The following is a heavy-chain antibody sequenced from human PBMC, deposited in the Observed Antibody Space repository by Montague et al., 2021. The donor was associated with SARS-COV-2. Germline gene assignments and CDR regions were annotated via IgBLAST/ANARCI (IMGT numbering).Heavy chain of an antibody. D-gene: IGHD1-1*01. CDR2: INQDGSEM. CDR3: TTLLERDVDY. J-gene: IGHJ4*02. V-gene: IGHV3-7*01. CDR1: GFTFSSYW. Sequence: SLRLSCAATGFTFSSYWMSWVRQAPGKGLEWVAHINQDGSEMYYVGSVRGRFTISRDNAKNSLSLQMDSLRDEDTVVYYCTTLLERDVDYWGRGTLLTVSA.